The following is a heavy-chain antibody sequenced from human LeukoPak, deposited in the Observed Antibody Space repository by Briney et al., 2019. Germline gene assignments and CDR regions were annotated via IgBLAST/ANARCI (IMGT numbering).Heavy chain of an antibody. J-gene: IGHJ4*02. Sequence: PSETLSLTSTVSGGSISSYYWSWIRQPPGKGLEWIGYIYYSGSTNYNPSLKSRVTISVDTSKNQFSLKLSSVTAADTAVYYCARFTVGATYGNFDYWGQGTLVTVSA. CDR3: ARFTVGATYGNFDY. CDR1: GGSISSYY. V-gene: IGHV4-59*01. D-gene: IGHD1-26*01. CDR2: IYYSGST.